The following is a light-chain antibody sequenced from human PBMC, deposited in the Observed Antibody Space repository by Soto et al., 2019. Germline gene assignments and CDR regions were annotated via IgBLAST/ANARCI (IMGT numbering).Light chain of an antibody. V-gene: IGLV1-47*01. J-gene: IGLJ2*01. CDR3: AAWDDSLSVV. Sequence: QSVLTQPPSASGTPGQRVTISCSGSSSNIGSNHVYWNQQLPGTAPKLLIYRNNQRPSGVTDRFSGSKSGTSASLAISGLRSEDEADYDCAAWDDSLSVVFGGGTKLTVL. CDR2: RNN. CDR1: SSNIGSNH.